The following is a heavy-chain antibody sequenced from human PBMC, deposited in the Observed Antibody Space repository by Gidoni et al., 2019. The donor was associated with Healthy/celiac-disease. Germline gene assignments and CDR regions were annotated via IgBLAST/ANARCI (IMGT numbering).Heavy chain of an antibody. V-gene: IGHV4-38-2*01. CDR3: ARVQLTGTDYYYYYGMDV. J-gene: IGHJ6*02. CDR2: IYHSGST. Sequence: QVQLQESGPGLVKPSETLSLTCAVSGYSISSGYYWGWIRQPPGKGLEWIGSIYHSGSTYYNPSLKSRVTISVDTSKNQFSLKLSSVTAADTAVYYCARVQLTGTDYYYYYGMDVWGQGTTVTVSS. D-gene: IGHD1-20*01. CDR1: GYSISSGYY.